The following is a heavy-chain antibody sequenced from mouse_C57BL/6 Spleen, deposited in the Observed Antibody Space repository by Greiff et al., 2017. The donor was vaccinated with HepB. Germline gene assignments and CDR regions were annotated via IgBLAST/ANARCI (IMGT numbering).Heavy chain of an antibody. CDR2: IDPSDSET. CDR3: ARGEGNYEGYYAMDY. V-gene: IGHV1-52*01. Sequence: QVQLQQPGAELVRPGSSVKLSCKASGYTFTSYWMHWVKQRPIQGLEWIGNIDPSDSETHYNQKFKDKATLTVDKSSSTAYMQLSSLTSEDSAVYYCARGEGNYEGYYAMDYWGQGTSVTVSS. J-gene: IGHJ4*01. D-gene: IGHD2-1*01. CDR1: GYTFTSYW.